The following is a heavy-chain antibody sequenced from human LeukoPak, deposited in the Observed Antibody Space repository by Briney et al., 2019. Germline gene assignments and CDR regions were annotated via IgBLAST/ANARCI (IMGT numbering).Heavy chain of an antibody. D-gene: IGHD2-2*01. Sequence: SETLSLTCTVSGGSINSLYWSWVRQPPGRGLEWIGEIYHSGSTNYNPSLKSRVAMSVDTSKNQFSLKLRSVTAADTAVYYCARGVVPPFYYYYSYMDVWGKGTPVIV. V-gene: IGHV4-34*01. CDR1: GGSINSLY. J-gene: IGHJ6*03. CDR2: IYHSGST. CDR3: ARGVVPPFYYYYSYMDV.